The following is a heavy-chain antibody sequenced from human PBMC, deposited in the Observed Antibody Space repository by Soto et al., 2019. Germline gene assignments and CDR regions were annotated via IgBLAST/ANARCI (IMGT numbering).Heavy chain of an antibody. D-gene: IGHD3-22*01. CDR1: GGSISSGDYY. Sequence: QVQLQESGPGLVKPSQTLSLTCTVSGGSISSGDYYWSWIRQPPGKGLEWIGYIYYSGSTYYNPSLKSRVTISVDTSKNQFSLNLSSVTAADTAVYYCARDSPYYYDSSGYNIWGQGTMVTVSS. CDR3: ARDSPYYYDSSGYNI. J-gene: IGHJ3*02. V-gene: IGHV4-30-4*01. CDR2: IYYSGST.